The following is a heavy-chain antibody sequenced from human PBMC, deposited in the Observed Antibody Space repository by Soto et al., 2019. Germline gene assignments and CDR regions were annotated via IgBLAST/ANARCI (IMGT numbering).Heavy chain of an antibody. D-gene: IGHD5-18*01. J-gene: IGHJ6*02. V-gene: IGHV3-33*01. CDR2: IWYDGSNK. Sequence: GGSLRLSCAASGFTFSSYGMHWVRQAPGKGLEWVAVIWYDGSNKYYADSVKGRFTISRDNSKNTLYLQMNSLRAEDTAVYYCARETYSYRHVDYYYGLDVWGQGTTVTVSS. CDR1: GFTFSSYG. CDR3: ARETYSYRHVDYYYGLDV.